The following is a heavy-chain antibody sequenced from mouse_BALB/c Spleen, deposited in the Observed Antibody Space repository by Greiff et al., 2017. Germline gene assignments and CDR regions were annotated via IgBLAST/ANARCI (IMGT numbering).Heavy chain of an antibody. CDR2: ISSGGGNT. V-gene: IGHV5-9*03. Sequence: EVKVVESGGGLVKPGGSLKLSCAASGFTFSSYTMSWVRQTPEKRLEWVATISSGGGNTYYPDSVKGRFTISRDNAKNNLYLQMSSLRSEDTALYYCARYRDYDYDDYAMDYWGQGTSVTVSS. D-gene: IGHD2-4*01. CDR3: ARYRDYDYDDYAMDY. J-gene: IGHJ4*01. CDR1: GFTFSSYT.